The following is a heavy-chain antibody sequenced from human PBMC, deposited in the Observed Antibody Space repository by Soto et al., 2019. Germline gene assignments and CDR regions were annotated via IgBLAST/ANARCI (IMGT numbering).Heavy chain of an antibody. J-gene: IGHJ6*02. CDR1: GFTFSSYA. Sequence: PGGSLRLSCAASGFTFSSYAMNWVRQAPGKGLEWVSVISGSGGSTYYADSVKGRFTISRDNSKNTLYLQMNSLRAEDTAVYYCVRDNIVLEGSNYYYGMDVWGQGTTVTVSS. CDR2: ISGSGGST. CDR3: VRDNIVLEGSNYYYGMDV. V-gene: IGHV3-23*01. D-gene: IGHD2-2*01.